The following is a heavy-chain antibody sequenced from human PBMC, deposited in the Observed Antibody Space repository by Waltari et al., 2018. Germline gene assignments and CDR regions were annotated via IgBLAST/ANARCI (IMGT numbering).Heavy chain of an antibody. CDR1: GFDFSRYG. Sequence: QVQLVESGGGVVQPGKSLRLSCAASGFDFSRYGMHWVRQAPGKGLEWVSFIWYDGDEKYYADSVKGRFTISRDNSKNTVFLQMDSLRVEDTAVYYCARLGDGDYYYYYYYYMDVWGKGTAVTVSS. CDR2: IWYDGDEK. D-gene: IGHD4-17*01. V-gene: IGHV3-33*01. CDR3: ARLGDGDYYYYYYYYMDV. J-gene: IGHJ6*03.